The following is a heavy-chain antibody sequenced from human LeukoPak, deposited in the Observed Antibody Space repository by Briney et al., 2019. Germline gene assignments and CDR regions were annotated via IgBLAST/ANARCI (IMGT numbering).Heavy chain of an antibody. CDR2: IYYSGST. D-gene: IGHD6-19*01. J-gene: IGHJ4*02. Sequence: SETLSLTCTVSGGSISSYYWSWIRQPPGKGLEWIGYIYYSGSTNYNPSLKSRVTISVDTSKNQFSLKLSSVTAADTAVYYCARSEGQWLAHFDYWGQGTLVTVSS. CDR3: ARSEGQWLAHFDY. CDR1: GGSISSYY. V-gene: IGHV4-59*01.